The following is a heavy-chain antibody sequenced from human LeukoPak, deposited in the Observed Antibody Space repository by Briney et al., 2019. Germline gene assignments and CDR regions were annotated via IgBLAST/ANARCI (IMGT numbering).Heavy chain of an antibody. V-gene: IGHV3-30-3*01. J-gene: IGHJ4*02. D-gene: IGHD6-6*01. CDR2: ISYDGSNK. Sequence: GRSLRLSCAASGLTFSSYAMHWVRQAPGKGLEWVAVISYDGSNKYYADSVKGRFTSSRDNSKNTLYLQMNSLRAEDTAVYYCARTPIAARQIDYWGQGTLVTVSS. CDR3: ARTPIAARQIDY. CDR1: GLTFSSYA.